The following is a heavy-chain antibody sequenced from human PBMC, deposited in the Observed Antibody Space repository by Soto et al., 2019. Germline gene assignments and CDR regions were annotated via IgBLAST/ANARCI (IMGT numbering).Heavy chain of an antibody. Sequence: EVKLVESGGGLVQPARSLRLSCAASGFTFDDYAMHWVRQPPGKGLEWVSGISWNSDSIGYADSVKGRITISRDNAKNSLYLQMNSLRAEDTALYYCAKEALSRYSSGPEYDIWGQGTMVTVSS. CDR3: AKEALSRYSSGPEYDI. D-gene: IGHD6-19*01. V-gene: IGHV3-9*01. J-gene: IGHJ3*02. CDR2: ISWNSDSI. CDR1: GFTFDDYA.